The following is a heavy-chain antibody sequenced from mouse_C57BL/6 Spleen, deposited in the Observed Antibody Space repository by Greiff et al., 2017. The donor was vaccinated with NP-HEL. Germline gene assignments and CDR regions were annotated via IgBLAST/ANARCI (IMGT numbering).Heavy chain of an antibody. CDR2: INPSSGYT. J-gene: IGHJ4*01. CDR3: ARDGSSYYYAMDY. D-gene: IGHD1-1*01. CDR1: GYTFTSYW. Sequence: VQLQQSGAELAKPGASVKLSCKASGYTFTSYWMHWVKQRPGQGLEWIGYINPSSGYTKYNQKFKDTATLTADKSSSTAYMQLSSLTYEDSAVYYCARDGSSYYYAMDYWGQGTSVTVSS. V-gene: IGHV1-7*01.